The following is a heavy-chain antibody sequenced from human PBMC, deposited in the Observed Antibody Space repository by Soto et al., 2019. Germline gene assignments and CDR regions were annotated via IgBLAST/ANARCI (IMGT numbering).Heavy chain of an antibody. CDR2: IIPIFSTT. J-gene: IGHJ5*02. D-gene: IGHD6-13*01. CDR1: GGTFSSYA. Sequence: QVQLVQSGAEVKKPGSSVKVSCKTSGGTFSSYAISWVRQAPGQGLEWMGVIIPIFSTTNYAQTFQGRVTITADESTSTAYMELSSLRSEDTAVYYWARGYSSSWSAQNWFDPWGQGTLVTVSS. CDR3: ARGYSSSWSAQNWFDP. V-gene: IGHV1-69*01.